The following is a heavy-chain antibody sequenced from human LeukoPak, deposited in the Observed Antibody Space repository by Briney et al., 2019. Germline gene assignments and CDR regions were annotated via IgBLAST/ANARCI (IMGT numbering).Heavy chain of an antibody. Sequence: ASVKVSCKASGYTFTSYYMHWVRQAPGQGLEWMGIIKPSGGSTSYAQKFQGRVTMTRDTSTSTVYMELSSLRSEDTAVYYCARAPSEYGGLDYWGQGTLVTVSS. J-gene: IGHJ4*02. V-gene: IGHV1-46*01. CDR2: IKPSGGST. CDR3: ARAPSEYGGLDY. CDR1: GYTFTSYY. D-gene: IGHD4-23*01.